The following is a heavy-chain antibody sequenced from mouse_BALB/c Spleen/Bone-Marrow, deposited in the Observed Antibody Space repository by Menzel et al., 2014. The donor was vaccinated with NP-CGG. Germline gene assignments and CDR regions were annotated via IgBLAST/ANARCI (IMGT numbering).Heavy chain of an antibody. Sequence: EVNLVESGGGLVQPGGSLRLSCAPSGFTFTDYYMNWVRQPPGKALEWLGFIRNKANGYTTEHSASVKSRFTIARDNSQTILYLQMNTLRVDDSDSYYCARDKGRVFFDYWGQGTTLTVSS. V-gene: IGHV7-3*02. CDR1: GFTFTDYY. J-gene: IGHJ2*01. CDR3: ARDKGRVFFDY. CDR2: IRNKANGYTT.